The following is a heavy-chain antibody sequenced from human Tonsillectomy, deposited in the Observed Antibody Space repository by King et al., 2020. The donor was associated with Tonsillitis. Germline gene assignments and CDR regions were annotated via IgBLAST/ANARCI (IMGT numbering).Heavy chain of an antibody. CDR1: GGSFSGYY. J-gene: IGHJ6*03. CDR3: ARGRYSSSPYYHYYMDV. CDR2: INHSGTT. Sequence: VQLQQWGAGLFRPSETLSLTCAVYGGSFSGYYWSWIRQPPGKGLEWIGEINHSGTTRYSPSLKSRLTISVDTSKNQFSLILTSVTAADTAVYYCARGRYSSSPYYHYYMDVWGKGTTVTVSS. D-gene: IGHD6-6*01. V-gene: IGHV4-34*01.